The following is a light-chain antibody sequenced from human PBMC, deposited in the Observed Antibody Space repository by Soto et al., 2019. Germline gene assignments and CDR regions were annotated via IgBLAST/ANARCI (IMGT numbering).Light chain of an antibody. V-gene: IGKV3-15*01. J-gene: IGKJ3*01. CDR3: QQYGGSPSFS. Sequence: EIVMTQSPATLSVSPGERATLSCRASQSVSSNLAWYQQKPGQAPRLLIYGASTRATGIPARFSGSGSGTDFTLTISSLTPEDFAVYYCQQYGGSPSFSFGPGTKVDIK. CDR1: QSVSSN. CDR2: GAS.